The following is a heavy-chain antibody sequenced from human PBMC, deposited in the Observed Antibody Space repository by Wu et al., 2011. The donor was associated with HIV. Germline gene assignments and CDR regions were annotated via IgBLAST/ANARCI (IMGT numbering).Heavy chain of an antibody. D-gene: IGHD3-10*01. CDR2: FHAEEGKT. CDR1: GYTFSDYY. CDR3: VKDRSFGRGVPPDFAMDV. V-gene: IGHV1-24*01. Sequence: QVQLVQSGAEVKKPGASVKVSCKASGYTFSDYYMHWVRQAPGKGLEWMGGFHAEEGKTIYAPRFYGRVTMTEDTSTDTAYMELRSLRSEDTAMYYCVKDRSFGRGVPPDFAMDVWGQGTTVTVSS. J-gene: IGHJ6*02.